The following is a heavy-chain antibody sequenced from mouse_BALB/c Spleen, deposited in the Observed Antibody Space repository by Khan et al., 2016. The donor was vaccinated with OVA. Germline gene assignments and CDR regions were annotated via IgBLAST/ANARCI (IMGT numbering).Heavy chain of an antibody. CDR1: GFSLSNYS. D-gene: IGHD2-4*01. V-gene: IGHV2-2*02. CDR3: ARRGYDYGRGALFAY. CDR2: IWSAGST. Sequence: QVQLKESGPGLVQPSQSLSITCTVSGFSLSNYSVHWVRQSPEKGLEWLGVIWSAGSTDYNAAFISRLTISKDNSRSPVFFKMNSLQPNDTAIYYCARRGYDYGRGALFAYWGQGTLVTVSA. J-gene: IGHJ3*01.